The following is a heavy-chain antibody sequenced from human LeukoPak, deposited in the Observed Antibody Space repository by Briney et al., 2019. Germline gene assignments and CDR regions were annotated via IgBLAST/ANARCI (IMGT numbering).Heavy chain of an antibody. CDR3: ARAVDSRDYVCY. CDR2: INSDGSST. V-gene: IGHV3-74*01. J-gene: IGHJ4*03. Sequence: GGALRLSCAAPGFTFSSYWMHWVRQAPGKVLVWVSRINSDGSSTNYADSVKGRFTSSRDKAKNTLYLQMSSLRAEDTAMYYCARAVDSRDYVCYWGEGTLVTVSP. D-gene: IGHD3-16*01. CDR1: GFTFSSYW.